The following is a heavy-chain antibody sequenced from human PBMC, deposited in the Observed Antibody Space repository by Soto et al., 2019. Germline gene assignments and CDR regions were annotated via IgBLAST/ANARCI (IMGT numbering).Heavy chain of an antibody. J-gene: IGHJ4*02. CDR3: ARSRNSAVADSFDF. CDR2: ISRDGSNK. CDR1: GFTFSRYA. D-gene: IGHD3-10*01. Sequence: GGFLRLSCAASGFTFSRYAIHWVRQAPGKGLEWVAVISRDGSNKYYVDSVKGRFTISRDNSKNTLYLQMNSLRDEDTAVYYCARSRNSAVADSFDFWGQGTLVTV. V-gene: IGHV3-30*04.